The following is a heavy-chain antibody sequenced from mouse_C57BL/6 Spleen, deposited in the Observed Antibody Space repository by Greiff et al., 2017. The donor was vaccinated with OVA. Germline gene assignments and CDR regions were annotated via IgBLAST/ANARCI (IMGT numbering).Heavy chain of an antibody. V-gene: IGHV1-4*01. J-gene: IGHJ2*01. CDR1: GYTFTSYT. CDR3: AREGDDGYGEFDY. CDR2: INPSSGYT. Sequence: VKLMESGAELARPGASVKMSCKASGYTFTSYTMHWVKQRPGQGLEWIGYINPSSGYTKYNQKFKDKATLTADKSSSTAYMQLSSLTSEDSAVYYCAREGDDGYGEFDYWGQGTTLTVSS. D-gene: IGHD2-3*01.